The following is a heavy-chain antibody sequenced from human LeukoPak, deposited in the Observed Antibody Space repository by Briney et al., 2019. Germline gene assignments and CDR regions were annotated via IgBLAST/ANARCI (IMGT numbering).Heavy chain of an antibody. CDR1: GFTFSSYA. CDR2: ISGSGGST. Sequence: PGGSLRLSCAASGFTFSSYAMSWVRQAPGKGLEWVSAISGSGGSTYYADSVKGRFTTSRDNSKNTLYLQMNSLRAEDTAVYYCAKGYSSSWYYFDYWGQGTLVTVSS. V-gene: IGHV3-23*01. D-gene: IGHD6-13*01. CDR3: AKGYSSSWYYFDY. J-gene: IGHJ4*02.